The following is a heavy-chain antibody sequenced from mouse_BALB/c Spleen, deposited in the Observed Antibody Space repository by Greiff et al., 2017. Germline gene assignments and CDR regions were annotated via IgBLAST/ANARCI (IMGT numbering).Heavy chain of an antibody. D-gene: IGHD2-1*01. CDR1: GFSLTSYG. Sequence: VQLVESGPGLVQPSQSLSITCTVSGFSLTSYGVHWVRQSPGKGLEWLGVIWSGGSTDYNAAFISRLSISKDNSKSQVFFKMNSLQANDTAIYYCARNGGDGNYVYYYAMDYWGQGTSVTVSS. V-gene: IGHV2-2*02. CDR3: ARNGGDGNYVYYYAMDY. J-gene: IGHJ4*01. CDR2: IWSGGST.